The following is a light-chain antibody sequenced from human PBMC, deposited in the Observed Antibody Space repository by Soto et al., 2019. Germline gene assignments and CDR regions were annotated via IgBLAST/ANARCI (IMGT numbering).Light chain of an antibody. V-gene: IGKV1-9*01. J-gene: IGKJ5*01. Sequence: DIQLTQSPSFLSASVGDRVTITCRASQDITNFLAWYQQKPGKAPELLIYGASTLHSGVPPRFSGSGSGTEFTLTISSLQPEDFATYYCQQSYSILITFGQGTRLEIK. CDR1: QDITNF. CDR2: GAS. CDR3: QQSYSILIT.